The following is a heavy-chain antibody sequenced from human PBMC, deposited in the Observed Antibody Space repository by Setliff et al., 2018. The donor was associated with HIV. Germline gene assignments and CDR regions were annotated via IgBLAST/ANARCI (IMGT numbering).Heavy chain of an antibody. Sequence: SQTLSLTCAVSGYSISDTNWWGWIRQPPGKGLEWIGYIYYSGNIYYNPSLKSRVTMSVDTSKNQFSLKLRSVTAVDTAVYYCARSTSGSQRGAFDVWGQGTMVTV. D-gene: IGHD6-25*01. CDR1: GYSISDTNW. CDR2: IYYSGNI. V-gene: IGHV4-28*02. CDR3: ARSTSGSQRGAFDV. J-gene: IGHJ3*01.